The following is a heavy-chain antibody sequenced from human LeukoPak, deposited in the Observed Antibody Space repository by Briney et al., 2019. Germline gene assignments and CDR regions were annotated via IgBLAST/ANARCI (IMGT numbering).Heavy chain of an antibody. J-gene: IGHJ4*02. CDR3: ASVSYYYDSSGYAPFDY. V-gene: IGHV1-69*13. D-gene: IGHD3-22*01. Sequence: ASVKVSCEASGGTFSSYAISWVRQAPGQGLEWMGGIIPIFGTANYAQKFQGRVTITADESTSTAYMELSSLRSEDTAVYYCASVSYYYDSSGYAPFDYWGQGTLVTVS. CDR1: GGTFSSYA. CDR2: IIPIFGTA.